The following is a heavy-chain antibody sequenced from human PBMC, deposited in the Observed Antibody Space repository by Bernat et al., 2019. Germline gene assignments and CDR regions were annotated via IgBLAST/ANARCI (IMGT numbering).Heavy chain of an antibody. CDR3: ARGHYYGSGSDPNWFDP. J-gene: IGHJ5*02. CDR1: GGSISSYY. D-gene: IGHD3-10*01. CDR2: IYYSGST. Sequence: QVQLQESGPGLVKPSETLSLTCTVSGGSISSYYWSWIRQPPGKGLEWIGYIYYSGSTNYNSSLKSRVTISVDMYKNQFSLKLSPVTAADTAVYYCARGHYYGSGSDPNWFDPWGQGTLVTVSS. V-gene: IGHV4-59*01.